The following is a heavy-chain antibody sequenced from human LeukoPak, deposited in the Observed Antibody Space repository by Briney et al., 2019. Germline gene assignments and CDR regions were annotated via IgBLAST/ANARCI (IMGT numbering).Heavy chain of an antibody. CDR2: INHSGST. Sequence: PSETLSLTCAVYGGSFSGYYWSWIRQPPGKGLEWIGEINHSGSTNYNPSPKSRVTISVDTSKNQFSLKLSSVTAADTAVYYCARDLLGYCSSTSCYSNWFDPWGQGTLVTVSS. CDR3: ARDLLGYCSSTSCYSNWFDP. J-gene: IGHJ5*02. V-gene: IGHV4-34*01. CDR1: GGSFSGYY. D-gene: IGHD2-2*02.